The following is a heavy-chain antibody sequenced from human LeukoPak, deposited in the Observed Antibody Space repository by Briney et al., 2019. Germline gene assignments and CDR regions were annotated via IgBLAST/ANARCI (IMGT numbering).Heavy chain of an antibody. CDR3: AGTYCGGDCYLPWAFDI. CDR1: GFTFSSYE. J-gene: IGHJ3*02. D-gene: IGHD2-21*02. Sequence: GGSLRLSCAASGFTFSSYEMNWVRQAPGKGLEWFSYISSSGSTKYYAASVKGRFTLSRDNAKNSLFLQMNSLRAGDMAVYYCAGTYCGGDCYLPWAFDIWGQGTMVTVSS. CDR2: ISSSGSTK. V-gene: IGHV3-48*03.